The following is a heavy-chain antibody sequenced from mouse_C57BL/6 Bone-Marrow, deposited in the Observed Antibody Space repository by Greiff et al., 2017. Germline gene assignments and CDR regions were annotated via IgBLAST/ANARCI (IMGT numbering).Heavy chain of an antibody. CDR3: ANNWDSYYCVY. CDR1: GYTFTSYW. V-gene: IGHV1-7*01. Sequence: VQLKESGAELAKPGASVKLSCQASGYTFTSYWMHWVKQRPGQGLEWIGYINPSSGYTKSNQKFKDKATLTADKSYSTAYMQLSSLNYEDSAVYYCANNWDSYYCVYWGQGTTLTVSS. J-gene: IGHJ2*01. D-gene: IGHD4-1*01. CDR2: INPSSGYT.